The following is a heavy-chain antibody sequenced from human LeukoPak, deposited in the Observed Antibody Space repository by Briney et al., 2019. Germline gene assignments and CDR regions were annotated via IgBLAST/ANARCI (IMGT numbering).Heavy chain of an antibody. CDR1: GLTFSSYG. V-gene: IGHV3-33*06. CDR3: AKTGRASYYYYYMDV. CDR2: IWYDGSNK. J-gene: IGHJ6*03. D-gene: IGHD1-26*01. Sequence: GGSLRLSCAASGLTFSSYGMHWVRQAPGKGLEWVAVIWYDGSNKYYADSVKGRFTISRDNSKNTLYLQMNSLRAEDTAVYYCAKTGRASYYYYYMDVWGKGTTVTVSS.